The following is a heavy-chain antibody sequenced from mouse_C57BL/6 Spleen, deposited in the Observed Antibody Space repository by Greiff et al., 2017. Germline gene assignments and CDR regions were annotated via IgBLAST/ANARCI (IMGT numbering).Heavy chain of an antibody. D-gene: IGHD1-1*01. Sequence: QVQLQQSGPGLVQPSQSLSITCTVSGFSLTSYGVHWVRQSPGKGLEWLGVIWSGGSTDYNAAFISRLSISKDNSKSQVFFKMNSLQADDTAIYYCARNGHYYCSRNWYFDVWGTGTTVTVSS. J-gene: IGHJ1*03. CDR2: IWSGGST. CDR1: GFSLTSYG. V-gene: IGHV2-2*01. CDR3: ARNGHYYCSRNWYFDV.